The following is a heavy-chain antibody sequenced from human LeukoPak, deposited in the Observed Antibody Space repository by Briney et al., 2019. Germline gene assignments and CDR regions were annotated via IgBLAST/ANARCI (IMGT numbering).Heavy chain of an antibody. CDR2: IYPNSGGT. J-gene: IGHJ4*02. Sequence: ASVTVSCTASGYTFIFYYMHRVRQAPGQGLEWMGWIYPNSGGTNYPPKFQGRVTMTRDTSISTAYMELSRLRSDDTAVYYCARASRPTVTIDPYYFDYWGQGTLVTVSS. V-gene: IGHV1-2*02. D-gene: IGHD4-17*01. CDR1: GYTFIFYY. CDR3: ARASRPTVTIDPYYFDY.